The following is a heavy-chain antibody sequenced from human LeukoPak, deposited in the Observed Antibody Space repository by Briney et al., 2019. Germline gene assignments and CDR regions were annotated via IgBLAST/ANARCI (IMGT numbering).Heavy chain of an antibody. CDR2: IYNSGST. Sequence: SETRSLTCTVSGDSSSRFYWSWIRQPPGKRLEWIGNIYNSGSTNNSPPLKSRVTLSVDTSKKQFSLELRSVTAADTAVYFCARVRGQGLFDYWGQGILVTVSS. CDR1: GDSSSRFY. J-gene: IGHJ4*02. D-gene: IGHD3-10*01. V-gene: IGHV4-59*01. CDR3: ARVRGQGLFDY.